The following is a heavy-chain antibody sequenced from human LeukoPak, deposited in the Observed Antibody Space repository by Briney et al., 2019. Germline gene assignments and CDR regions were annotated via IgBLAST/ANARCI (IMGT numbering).Heavy chain of an antibody. J-gene: IGHJ4*02. D-gene: IGHD4-11*01. CDR1: GYTFTGYY. CDR3: ARVPGHDYHSDY. Sequence: ASVKVSCKASGYTFTGYYMHWVRQAPGQGLEWMGWINPNSGGTNYAQKFQGRVTMTRDTSISTAYMELSRLRSDDTAVYYCARVPGHDYHSDYRGQGTLVTVSS. CDR2: INPNSGGT. V-gene: IGHV1-2*02.